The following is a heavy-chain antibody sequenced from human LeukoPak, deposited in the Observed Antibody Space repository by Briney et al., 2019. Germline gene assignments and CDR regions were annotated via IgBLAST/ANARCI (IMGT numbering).Heavy chain of an antibody. CDR2: IYHSGST. CDR3: ARDYYDSRPFDY. V-gene: IGHV4-38-2*02. D-gene: IGHD3-22*01. Sequence: SETLTLTCTVSGDSIKNNYWSWIRQPAGKGLEWIGSIYHSGSTYYNPSLKSRVTISVDTSKNQFSLKLSSVTAADTAVYYCARDYYDSRPFDYWGQGTLVTVSS. CDR1: GDSIKNNY. J-gene: IGHJ4*02.